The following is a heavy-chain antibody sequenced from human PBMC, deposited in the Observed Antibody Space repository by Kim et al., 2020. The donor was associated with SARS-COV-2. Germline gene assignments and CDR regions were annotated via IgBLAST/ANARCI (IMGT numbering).Heavy chain of an antibody. CDR3: AKDPGGIVGAYFHY. V-gene: IGHV3-23*01. D-gene: IGHD1-26*01. Sequence: NEDPVKGRFTISRDNSKTTLYLQMNSLRAEDTAVYYCAKDPGGIVGAYFHYWGQGPLVTVSS. J-gene: IGHJ4*02.